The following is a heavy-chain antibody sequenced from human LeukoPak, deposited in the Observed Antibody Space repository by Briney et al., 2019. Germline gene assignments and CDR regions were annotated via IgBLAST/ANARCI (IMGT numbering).Heavy chain of an antibody. Sequence: ASVKVSCKASGYTFTSYYMHWVRQAPGQGLEWMGIINPSGGSTDYAQRFQGRVTMTRDMSTSTVYMELSNLKSEDTAVYYCARVAIIGATGDHRGQGTLVTVSS. CDR1: GYTFTSYY. CDR3: ARVAIIGATGDH. V-gene: IGHV1-46*01. D-gene: IGHD1-1*01. CDR2: INPSGGST. J-gene: IGHJ4*02.